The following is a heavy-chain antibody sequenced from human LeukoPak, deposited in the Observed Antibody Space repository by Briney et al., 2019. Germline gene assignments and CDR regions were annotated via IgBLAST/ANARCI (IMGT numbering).Heavy chain of an antibody. CDR1: GYTFTGYY. Sequence: ASVTVSCKASGYTFTGYYMHWVRQAPGQGLEWMGWINPNSGGTNYAQKFQGRVTMTRDTSISTAYMELNSLRAEDTALYYCARDGVILWFGEFYYYMDVWGKGTTVTVSS. CDR3: ARDGVILWFGEFYYYMDV. V-gene: IGHV1-2*02. CDR2: INPNSGGT. D-gene: IGHD3-10*01. J-gene: IGHJ6*03.